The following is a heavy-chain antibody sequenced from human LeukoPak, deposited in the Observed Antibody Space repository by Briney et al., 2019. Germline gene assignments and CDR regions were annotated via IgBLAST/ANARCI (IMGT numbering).Heavy chain of an antibody. J-gene: IGHJ3*02. V-gene: IGHV3-21*01. CDR3: SGWYDSGAFDM. CDR2: ISSSSSYI. CDR1: GFTFSSYS. D-gene: IGHD6-19*01. Sequence: RAGGSLRLSCAASGFTFSSYSMNWVRQAPGKGLEWVSSISSSSSYIYYADSVKGRFTISRDNARNSLYLQMNSLRAEDTAVYYCSGWYDSGAFDMWGPGTVVIVSS.